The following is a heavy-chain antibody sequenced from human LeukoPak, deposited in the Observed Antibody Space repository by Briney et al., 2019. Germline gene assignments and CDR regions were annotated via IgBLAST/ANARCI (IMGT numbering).Heavy chain of an antibody. D-gene: IGHD1-26*01. CDR2: ITQGGSDK. J-gene: IGHJ4*02. CDR1: GFTLSNRW. V-gene: IGHV3-7*01. CDR3: ARDPFEL. Sequence: PGGSLRLSCEASGFTLSNRWTTWVRQAPGKGLEWVATITQGGSDKFYVDSVKGRFTISGDNAKNSLYLQMNSLRAEDTAVYYCARDPFELWGQGTLVTVSS.